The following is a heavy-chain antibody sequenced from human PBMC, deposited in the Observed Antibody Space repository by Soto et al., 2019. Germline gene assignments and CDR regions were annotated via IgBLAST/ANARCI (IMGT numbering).Heavy chain of an antibody. CDR1: SGSISSYE. Sequence: XESLSVSWPVASGSISSYEWGWIRQPPGKGLGWIGYSYYSGSTNYNPSLKSRVTISVDTSKNQFSLKLSSVTAADTAVYYCARGGAVMVYAIYYYYYYGMDVWGQGTTVTVSS. J-gene: IGHJ6*02. CDR3: ARGGAVMVYAIYYYYYYGMDV. V-gene: IGHV4-59*01. D-gene: IGHD2-8*01. CDR2: SYYSGST.